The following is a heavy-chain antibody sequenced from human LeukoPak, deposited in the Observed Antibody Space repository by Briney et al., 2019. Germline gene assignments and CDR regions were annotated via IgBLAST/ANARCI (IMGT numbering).Heavy chain of an antibody. J-gene: IGHJ5*02. D-gene: IGHD1-26*01. V-gene: IGHV1-2*02. CDR1: GYTFTGYY. CDR2: INPNSGGT. CDR3: ARDTTRDNWFDP. Sequence: VASVKVSCKASGYTFTGYYMHWVRQAPGQGLEWMGSINPNSGGTNYAQKFQGRVTMTRDTSISTAYMELSGLRSDDTAVYYCARDTTRDNWFDPWGQGTLVTVSS.